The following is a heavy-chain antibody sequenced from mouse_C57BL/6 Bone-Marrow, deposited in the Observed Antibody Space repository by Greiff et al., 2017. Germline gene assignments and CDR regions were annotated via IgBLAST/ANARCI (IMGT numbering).Heavy chain of an antibody. Sequence: EVHVVESGGGLVKPGGSLKFSCAASGFTFSDYGMHWVRQAPEQGLEWVAYISSGSSTNYYADTVKGRFTISRDNAKNTLFLQMTRLRSEDTAMYYCARGTRFAYWGQGTLVTVSA. CDR3: ARGTRFAY. J-gene: IGHJ3*01. V-gene: IGHV5-17*01. D-gene: IGHD3-3*01. CDR2: ISSGSSTN. CDR1: GFTFSDYG.